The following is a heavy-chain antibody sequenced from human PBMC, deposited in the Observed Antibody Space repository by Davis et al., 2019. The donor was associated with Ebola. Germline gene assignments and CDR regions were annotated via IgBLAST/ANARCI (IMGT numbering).Heavy chain of an antibody. D-gene: IGHD2/OR15-2a*01. V-gene: IGHV3-23*01. J-gene: IGHJ3*01. CDR3: AKDNRNIWSEV. CDR1: GLTFSSYA. CDR2: ITSSGGGT. Sequence: GGSLRLSCAASGLTFSSYAMTWARQAPGKGPEWVSAITSSGGGTYYADSVKGRFTISRDNSKNTLYLQMTSLSVDDTAVYYCAKDNRNIWSEVWGQGTMVTVSS.